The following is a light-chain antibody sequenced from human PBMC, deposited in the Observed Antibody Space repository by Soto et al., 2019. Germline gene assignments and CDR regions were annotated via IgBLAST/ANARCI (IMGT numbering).Light chain of an antibody. J-gene: IGKJ1*01. V-gene: IGKV1-39*01. CDR2: GAS. CDR3: QQSYSNPCT. CDR1: QTIDNY. Sequence: DIQMTQSPSSLSASVGDRVTITCRASQTIDNYLNWYQQKPGKAPKLLIYGASSLQSGVPSRFSGSGSGTHFTLTISSLQPEDFATDNCQQSYSNPCTFGQATNVDIK.